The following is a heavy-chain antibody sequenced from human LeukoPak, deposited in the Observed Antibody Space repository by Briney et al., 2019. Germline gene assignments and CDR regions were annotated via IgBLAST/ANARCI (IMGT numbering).Heavy chain of an antibody. CDR3: AREWGRGGSYNYFYYYMDV. D-gene: IGHD1-26*01. V-gene: IGHV3-7*01. J-gene: IGHJ6*03. CDR1: GFTYSSFW. Sequence: GGSLRLSCTASGFTYSSFWMTWVRQAPGRGLEWVANIRQDGSEKYYVDSLKGRFTISRDNAKNSLYLQMNSLKAEDTAVYYCAREWGRGGSYNYFYYYMDVWGQGTTVTVSS. CDR2: IRQDGSEK.